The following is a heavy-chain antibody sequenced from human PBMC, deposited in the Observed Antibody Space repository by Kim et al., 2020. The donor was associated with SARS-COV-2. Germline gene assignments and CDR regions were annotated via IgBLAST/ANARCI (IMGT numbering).Heavy chain of an antibody. CDR1: GYTFTSHY. CDR3: ASRTYYYDSSGYYWGDYFDY. CDR2: INPSGGST. D-gene: IGHD3-22*01. J-gene: IGHJ4*02. Sequence: ASVKVSCKASGYTFTSHYMHWVRQAPGQGLEWMGIINPSGGSTSYAQKFQGRVTMTRDTSTSTVYMELSSLRSEDTAVYYCASRTYYYDSSGYYWGDYFDYWGQGTLVTVSS. V-gene: IGHV1-46*01.